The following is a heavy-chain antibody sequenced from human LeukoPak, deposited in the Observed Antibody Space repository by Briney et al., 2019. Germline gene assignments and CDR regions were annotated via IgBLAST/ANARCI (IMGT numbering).Heavy chain of an antibody. CDR3: AHQKEFGAAADYTNWFDP. V-gene: IGHV2-5*02. CDR2: IYWDDDK. Sequence: SGPTLVKPTQTLTLTCTFSGFSLSTSGVGVGWIRQPPGKSLEWLALIYWDDDKRYSPSLKSRLTITKDTSKNQVVLTMTNMDPVDTATYYCAHQKEFGAAADYTNWFDPWGQGTLVTVSS. D-gene: IGHD6-13*01. J-gene: IGHJ5*02. CDR1: GFSLSTSGVG.